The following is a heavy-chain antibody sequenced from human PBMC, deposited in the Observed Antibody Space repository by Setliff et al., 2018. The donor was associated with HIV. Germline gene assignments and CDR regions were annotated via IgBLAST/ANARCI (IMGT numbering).Heavy chain of an antibody. CDR3: ARGERGFLDFNWFDP. CDR1: GGTFRSFA. CDR2: IIPISGTP. Sequence: GASVKVSCKASGGTFRSFAFNWVRQAPGQGLEWMGRIIPISGTPNYAQKFQGRVTITADESTSTAYMELSSLRSEDTAVYYCARGERGFLDFNWFDPWGQGTLVTVSS. V-gene: IGHV1-69*13. D-gene: IGHD3-3*01. J-gene: IGHJ5*02.